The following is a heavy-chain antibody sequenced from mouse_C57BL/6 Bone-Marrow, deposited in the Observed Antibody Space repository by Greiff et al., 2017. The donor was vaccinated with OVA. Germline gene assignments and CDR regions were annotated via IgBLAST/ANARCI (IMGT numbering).Heavy chain of an antibody. D-gene: IGHD4-1*01. CDR1: GFTFSDFY. CDR3: ARDNWDWYFDV. CDR2: SRNKANDYTT. J-gene: IGHJ1*03. Sequence: DVKLVESGGGLVQSGRSLRLSCATSGFTFSDFYMEWVRQAPGKGLEWIAASRNKANDYTTEYSASVKGRFIVSRDTSQSILYLQMNALSAEDNAIYYCARDNWDWYFDVWGTGTPVTVSS. V-gene: IGHV7-1*01.